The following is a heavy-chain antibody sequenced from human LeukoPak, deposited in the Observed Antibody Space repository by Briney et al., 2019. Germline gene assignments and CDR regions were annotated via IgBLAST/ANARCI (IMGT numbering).Heavy chain of an antibody. Sequence: SETLSLTCTVSGDSVTNNNYYWGWIRQPPGKGLEWIGSIYYSGSTYYNPSLKSRVTISVDTPKNQFSLKLSSVTAADTAVYYCASYGSGSYWSDYWGQGTLVTVSS. V-gene: IGHV4-39*01. D-gene: IGHD3-10*01. CDR3: ASYGSGSYWSDY. J-gene: IGHJ4*02. CDR1: GDSVTNNNYY. CDR2: IYYSGST.